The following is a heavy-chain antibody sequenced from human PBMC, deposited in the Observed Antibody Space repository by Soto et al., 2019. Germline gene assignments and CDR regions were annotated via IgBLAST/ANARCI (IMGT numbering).Heavy chain of an antibody. CDR3: ARLGYPHRSIAAAGRNSGSYFYPPDY. D-gene: IGHD6-13*01. CDR1: GYTFTGYY. J-gene: IGHJ4*02. CDR2: INPNSGGT. V-gene: IGHV1-2*04. Sequence: GASVKVSCKASGYTFTGYYMHWVRQAPGQGLEWMGWINPNSGGTNYAQKFQGWVTMTRDTSISTAYMELSRLGSDDTAVYYCARLGYPHRSIAAAGRNSGSYFYPPDYWGQGTLVTVSS.